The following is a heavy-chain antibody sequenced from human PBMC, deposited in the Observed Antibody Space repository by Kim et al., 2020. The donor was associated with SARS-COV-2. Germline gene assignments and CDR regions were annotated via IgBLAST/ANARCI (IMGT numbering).Heavy chain of an antibody. Sequence: DSGKGRFTISRDNSKNKLYLQMNSLRAEDTAVYYCAKERGIAAVGNWFDPWGQGTLVTVSS. D-gene: IGHD6-13*01. CDR3: AKERGIAAVGNWFDP. J-gene: IGHJ5*02. V-gene: IGHV3-23*03.